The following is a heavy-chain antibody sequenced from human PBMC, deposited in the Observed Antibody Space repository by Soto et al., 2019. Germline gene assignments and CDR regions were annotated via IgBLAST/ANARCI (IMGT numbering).Heavy chain of an antibody. J-gene: IGHJ4*02. CDR2: ISYDGSNK. Sequence: GGSLRLSCAASGFTFSDYYMSWIRQAPGKGLEWVAVISYDGSNKNYADSVKGRFTISRDNSKNTVYLQMNSLRAEDTAVYYCAKDTYYHDSSGYYIFDYWGQGTLVTVSS. V-gene: IGHV3-30*18. CDR1: GFTFSDYY. CDR3: AKDTYYHDSSGYYIFDY. D-gene: IGHD3-22*01.